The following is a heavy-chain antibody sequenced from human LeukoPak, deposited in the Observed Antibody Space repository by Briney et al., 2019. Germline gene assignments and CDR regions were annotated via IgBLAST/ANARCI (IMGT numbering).Heavy chain of an antibody. V-gene: IGHV1-8*01. CDR2: MNPNSGNT. D-gene: IGHD2-2*01. J-gene: IGHJ4*02. Sequence: ASVTVSCKASGYTFTSYDINWVRQATGQGLEWMGWMNPNSGNTGYAQKFQGRVTMTRNTSISTAYMELSRLGSDDTAVYFCARHTSTYLDQWGQGALVTVSS. CDR3: ARHTSTYLDQ. CDR1: GYTFTSYD.